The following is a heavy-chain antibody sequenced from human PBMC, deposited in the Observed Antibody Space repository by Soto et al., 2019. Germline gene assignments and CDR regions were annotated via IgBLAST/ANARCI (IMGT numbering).Heavy chain of an antibody. CDR3: ARRPCSSTSCYAGWFDP. CDR1: GFTFSSYG. Sequence: QVQLVESGGGVVQPGRSLRLSCAASGFTFSSYGMHWVRQAPGKGLEWVAVIWYDGSNKYYADSVKGRFTISRDNSKNXPYLQMNSLRAEDTAVYYCARRPCSSTSCYAGWFDPWGQGTLVTVSS. D-gene: IGHD2-2*01. V-gene: IGHV3-33*01. J-gene: IGHJ5*02. CDR2: IWYDGSNK.